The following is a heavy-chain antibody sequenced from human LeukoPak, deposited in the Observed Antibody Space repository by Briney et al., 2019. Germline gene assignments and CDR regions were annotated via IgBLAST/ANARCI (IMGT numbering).Heavy chain of an antibody. V-gene: IGHV3-48*04. CDR2: ISSSGSTI. J-gene: IGHJ6*04. CDR3: AELGITMIGGV. CDR1: GFAFLNYG. Sequence: GGTLRLSCAASGFAFLNYGMNWVRQAPGKGLEWVSYISSSGSTIYYADSVKGRFTISRDNAKNSLYLQMNSLRAEDTAVYYCAELGITMIGGVWGKGTTVTISS. D-gene: IGHD3-10*02.